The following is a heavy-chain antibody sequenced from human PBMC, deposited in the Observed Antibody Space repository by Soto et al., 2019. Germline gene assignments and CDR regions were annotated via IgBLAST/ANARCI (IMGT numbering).Heavy chain of an antibody. J-gene: IGHJ6*02. Sequence: PGGSLRLSCAASGFTFSSYGMHWVRQAPGKGLEWVAVIWYDGSNKYYADSVKGRFTISRDNSKNTLYLQMNSLRAEDTAVYYCAREGSVGAGDYYGMDVWGQGTTVTVSS. V-gene: IGHV3-33*01. D-gene: IGHD1-26*01. CDR1: GFTFSSYG. CDR3: AREGSVGAGDYYGMDV. CDR2: IWYDGSNK.